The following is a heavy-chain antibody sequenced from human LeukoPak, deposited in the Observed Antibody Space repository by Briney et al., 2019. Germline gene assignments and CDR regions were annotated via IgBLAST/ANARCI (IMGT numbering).Heavy chain of an antibody. CDR3: ARVPYYYGSGSYPYYFDY. Sequence: GGSLRLSCAASGFTFSSYAMSWVRQAPGKGLEWVSSISSSSSYIYYADSVKGRFTISRDNAKNSLYLQMNSLRAEDTAVYYCARVPYYYGSGSYPYYFDYWGQGTLVTVSS. D-gene: IGHD3-10*01. J-gene: IGHJ4*02. CDR2: ISSSSSYI. V-gene: IGHV3-21*01. CDR1: GFTFSSYA.